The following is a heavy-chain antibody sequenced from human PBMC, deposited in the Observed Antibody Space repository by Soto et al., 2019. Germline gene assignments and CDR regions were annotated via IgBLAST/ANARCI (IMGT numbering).Heavy chain of an antibody. CDR3: VRGGKTAGAFDI. V-gene: IGHV3-33*01. CDR2: IWNDGNKK. J-gene: IGHJ3*02. Sequence: QVQLVESGGGVVQPGRSLGLSCAASGFTFSNYGMHWVRQAPGKGLEWVAVIWNDGNKKYYADSVKGRFTISRDNSENTLFLQMNSLTAEDTAVYYCVRGGKTAGAFDIWGQGTMVTVSS. D-gene: IGHD3-16*01. CDR1: GFTFSNYG.